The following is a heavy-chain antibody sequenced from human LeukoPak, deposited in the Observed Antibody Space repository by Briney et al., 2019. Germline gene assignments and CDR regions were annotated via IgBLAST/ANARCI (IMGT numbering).Heavy chain of an antibody. J-gene: IGHJ6*02. CDR3: ARDRGPLGYCSSTSCPPYGMDV. V-gene: IGHV1-2*02. CDR1: GYTFTRYY. Sequence: ASVKVSCKACGYTFTRYYMHWVRQAPGQELEWMGWINPNSGGSNYAQKLQGRVTMTRDTSISTVYMELSRLRSDDTAVYYCARDRGPLGYCSSTSCPPYGMDVWGQGTTVTVSS. D-gene: IGHD2-2*01. CDR2: INPNSGGS.